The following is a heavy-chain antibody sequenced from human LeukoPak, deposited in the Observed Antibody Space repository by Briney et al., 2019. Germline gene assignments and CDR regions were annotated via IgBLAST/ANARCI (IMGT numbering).Heavy chain of an antibody. D-gene: IGHD3-3*01. Sequence: GASVKVSCKASGYTFTDYHMHWARQAPGQGLEWMGWINPNTGGTNYAQKFQGRVTMTRDTSISTAYMELSRLRSDDTAVYYCARDNENLYTIFGASAPAYYMDVWGKGTTVTVSS. CDR3: ARDNENLYTIFGASAPAYYMDV. CDR2: INPNTGGT. V-gene: IGHV1-2*02. J-gene: IGHJ6*03. CDR1: GYTFTDYH.